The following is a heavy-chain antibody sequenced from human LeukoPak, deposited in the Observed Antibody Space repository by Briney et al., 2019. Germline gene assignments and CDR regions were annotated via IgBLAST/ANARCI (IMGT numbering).Heavy chain of an antibody. V-gene: IGHV4-34*01. D-gene: IGHD2-15*01. CDR2: INHSGST. J-gene: IGHJ5*02. Sequence: SETLSLTCTVSGGSISSYYWSWIRQPPGKGLEWIGEINHSGSTNYNPSLKSRVTISVDTSKNQFSLKLSSVTAADTAVYYCARGDPGYCSGGSCYPAWGQGTLVTVSS. CDR3: ARGDPGYCSGGSCYPA. CDR1: GGSISSYY.